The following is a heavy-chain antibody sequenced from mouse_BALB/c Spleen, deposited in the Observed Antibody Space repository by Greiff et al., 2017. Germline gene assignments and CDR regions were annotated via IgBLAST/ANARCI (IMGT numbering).Heavy chain of an antibody. CDR3: ARGWSIYYRYFDV. CDR1: GYTFTDYN. Sequence: EVQLQQFGAELVKPGASVKISCKASGYTFTDYNMDWVKQSHGKSLEWSGDINPNNGGTIYNQKFKGKATLTVDKSSSTAYMELRSLTSEDTAVYYCARGWSIYYRYFDVWGAGTTVTVSS. J-gene: IGHJ1*01. D-gene: IGHD2-1*01. V-gene: IGHV1-18*01. CDR2: INPNNGGT.